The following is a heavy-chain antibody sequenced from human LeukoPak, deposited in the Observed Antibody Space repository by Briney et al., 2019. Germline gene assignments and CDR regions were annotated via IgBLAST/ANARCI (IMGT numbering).Heavy chain of an antibody. CDR3: TIRDYYDSSGYSFPRPFDY. CDR2: IRSKANSYAT. V-gene: IGHV3-73*01. D-gene: IGHD3-22*01. Sequence: GGSLRLSCAASGFTFSGSAMHWVRQASGKGLEWVGRIRSKANSYATAYAASVKGRFTISRDDSKNTAYLQMNSLKTEDTAVYYCTIRDYYDSSGYSFPRPFDYWGQGTLVTVSS. CDR1: GFTFSGSA. J-gene: IGHJ4*02.